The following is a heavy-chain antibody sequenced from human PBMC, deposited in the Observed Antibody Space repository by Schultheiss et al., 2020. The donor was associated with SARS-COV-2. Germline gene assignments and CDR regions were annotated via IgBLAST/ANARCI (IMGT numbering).Heavy chain of an antibody. CDR1: GGSISSYF. V-gene: IGHV4-4*07. CDR2: IYTTDST. CDR3: ARDKFHYFDY. Sequence: SQTLSLTCTVSGGSISSYFWSWIRQPAGKGLEWIGRIYTTDSTDYNPSLKSRVTMSVDTSKNQFSLKVSSVTAADTAVYYCARDKFHYFDYWGQGTLVTVSS. J-gene: IGHJ4*02.